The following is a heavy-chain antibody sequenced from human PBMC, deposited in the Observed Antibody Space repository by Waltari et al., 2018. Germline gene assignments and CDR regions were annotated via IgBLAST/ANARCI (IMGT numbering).Heavy chain of an antibody. J-gene: IGHJ4*02. CDR3: AREDICRSTTCYTLDY. D-gene: IGHD2-2*02. CDR2: ISNEGSNK. Sequence: QVQLVQSGAEVKKPGASVRVSCKVSGHSLTELAMHWVRQAPGKGLAWVAVISNEGSNKYYADSVKGRFTVARDNSKNTVYLQLNSLRVEDTAVYYCAREDICRSTTCYTLDYWGLGTLVTVSS. CDR1: GHSLTELA. V-gene: IGHV3-30*03.